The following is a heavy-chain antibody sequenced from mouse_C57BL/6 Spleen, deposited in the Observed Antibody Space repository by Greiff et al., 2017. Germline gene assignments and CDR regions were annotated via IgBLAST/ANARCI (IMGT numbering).Heavy chain of an antibody. V-gene: IGHV1-61*01. J-gene: IGHJ3*01. D-gene: IGHD1-1*01. CDR2: IYPSDSET. Sequence: VQLQQPGAELVRPGSSVKLSCKASGYTFTSYWMDWVKQRPGQGLEWIGNIYPSDSETHYNQKFKDKATLTVDKSSSTAYMQLSSLTSEDSAVYYCARPLYDGSSSFAYWGQGTLVTVSA. CDR3: ARPLYDGSSSFAY. CDR1: GYTFTSYW.